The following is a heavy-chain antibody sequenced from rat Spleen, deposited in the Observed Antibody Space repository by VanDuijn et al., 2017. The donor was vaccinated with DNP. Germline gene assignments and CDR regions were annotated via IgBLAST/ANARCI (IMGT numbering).Heavy chain of an antibody. CDR1: GYSITSNY. Sequence: EVQLQESGPGLVKPSQSLSLACSVTGYSITSNYWAWIRKFPENKLEWMGHIDGAGSTNYNPSLKSRISITRDTSKNQFFLQVNSVTTEDTATYYCARSGYNTDYYHLGAYWGQGTLVTVSS. CDR2: IDGAGST. J-gene: IGHJ3*01. CDR3: ARSGYNTDYYHLGAY. D-gene: IGHD1-6*01. V-gene: IGHV3-3*01.